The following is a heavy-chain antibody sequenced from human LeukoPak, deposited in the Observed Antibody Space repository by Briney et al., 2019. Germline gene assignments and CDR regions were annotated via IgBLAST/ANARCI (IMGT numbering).Heavy chain of an antibody. CDR3: ASLLVDTAMGPNWGDAFDI. V-gene: IGHV4-38-2*02. CDR1: GYSISSGYY. D-gene: IGHD5-18*01. Sequence: SETLSLTCTVSGYSISSGYYWGWIRQPPGKGLEWIGSIYHSGSTYYNPSLKSRVTISVDTSKNQFSLKLSSVTAADTAGYYCASLLVDTAMGPNWGDAFDIWGQGTMVTVSS. J-gene: IGHJ3*02. CDR2: IYHSGST.